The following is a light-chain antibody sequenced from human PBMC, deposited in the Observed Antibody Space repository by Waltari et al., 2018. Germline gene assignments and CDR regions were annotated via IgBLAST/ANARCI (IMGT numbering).Light chain of an antibody. CDR2: DVS. J-gene: IGLJ2*01. CDR3: CSYAGSSTYVV. CDR1: SSDVGGYNY. Sequence: QSALTQPASVSGSPGQSLTLSCTGTSSDVGGYNYVSWYQQHPGKAPKLMIYDVSKRPSGVSNRFSGSKSGNTASLTISGLQAEDEADYYCCSYAGSSTYVVFGGGTKLTVL. V-gene: IGLV2-23*02.